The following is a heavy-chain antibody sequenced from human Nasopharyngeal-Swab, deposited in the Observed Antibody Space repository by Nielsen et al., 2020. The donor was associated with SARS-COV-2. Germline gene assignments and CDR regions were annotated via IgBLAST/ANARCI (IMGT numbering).Heavy chain of an antibody. CDR3: ARTRYYDSSGYYPDY. V-gene: IGHV3-21*01. CDR2: ISSRSGYI. Sequence: GGSLRLSCAASGFTFSSYSMNWVRRAPGKGLEWVSSISSRSGYIYYADSVEGRFTISRDNAKNSLYLQMHSLRAEDTAVYYCARTRYYDSSGYYPDYWGQGTLVTVSS. J-gene: IGHJ4*02. CDR1: GFTFSSYS. D-gene: IGHD3-22*01.